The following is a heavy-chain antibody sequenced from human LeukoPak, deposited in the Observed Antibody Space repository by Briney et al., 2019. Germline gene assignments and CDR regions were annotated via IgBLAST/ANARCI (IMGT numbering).Heavy chain of an antibody. J-gene: IGHJ3*01. CDR1: GYSFTSYC. Sequence: GESLKISCKVSGYSFTSYCIGWVRQMPGKGLEWMGIIYPGDSGPTYSPSFQGQVTISVGKSINTAYLQWSSLQASDTAMYYCGMSGDRVPLQDDVFDVWGQETMVTVST. D-gene: IGHD1-26*01. CDR2: IYPGDSGP. CDR3: GMSGDRVPLQDDVFDV. V-gene: IGHV5-51*01.